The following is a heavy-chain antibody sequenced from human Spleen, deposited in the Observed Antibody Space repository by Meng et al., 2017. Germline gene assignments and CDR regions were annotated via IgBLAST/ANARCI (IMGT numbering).Heavy chain of an antibody. CDR1: GFRFSDYY. D-gene: IGHD2-2*01. CDR2: ISGSGNTI. Sequence: GESLKISCAASGFRFSDYYMGWIRQAPGKGLEWVSYISGSGNTIHYANSVRGRFTISRDNAKNSLYLQINSLRAEDTAVYYCARDRSCRSGSCNFPFDYWGQGIQVTVSS. CDR3: ARDRSCRSGSCNFPFDY. J-gene: IGHJ4*02. V-gene: IGHV3-11*04.